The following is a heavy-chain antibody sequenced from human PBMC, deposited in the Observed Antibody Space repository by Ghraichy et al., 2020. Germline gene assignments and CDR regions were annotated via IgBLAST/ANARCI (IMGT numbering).Heavy chain of an antibody. Sequence: SETLSLTCTVSGGSISSYYWSWIRQPPGKGLEWIGYIYYSGSTNYNPSLKSRVTISVDTSKNQFSLKLSSVTAADTAVYYCARGFTMIAFDYWGQGTLVNVSS. CDR2: IYYSGST. J-gene: IGHJ4*02. CDR1: GGSISSYY. CDR3: ARGFTMIAFDY. D-gene: IGHD3-22*01. V-gene: IGHV4-59*01.